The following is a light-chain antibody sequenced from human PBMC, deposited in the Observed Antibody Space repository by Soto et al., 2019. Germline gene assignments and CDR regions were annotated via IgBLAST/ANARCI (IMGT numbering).Light chain of an antibody. CDR1: SSNTGNSY. CDR2: GNS. CDR3: QSYDSSLSGYV. V-gene: IGLV1-40*01. J-gene: IGLJ1*01. Sequence: QSVLTQPPSASRTPAQRVTITSSASSSNTGNSYVHWYQPLPEPAPKLLISGNSNRPSGVPYRFSGSQSATSASLAITWLQAEDEGDYYCQSYDSSLSGYVFGTRTKVTVL.